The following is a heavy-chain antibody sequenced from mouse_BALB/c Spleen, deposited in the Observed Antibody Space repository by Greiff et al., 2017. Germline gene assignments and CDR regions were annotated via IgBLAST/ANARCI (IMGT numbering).Heavy chain of an antibody. J-gene: IGHJ4*01. CDR3: ARYGYDYAMDY. Sequence: VQLQQFGAELVKPGASVKISCKASGYTFTDYNMDWVKQGHGKSLEWIGDINPNYVSTSYNQKFKGKATLTVDKSSSTAYMELRSLTSEDTAVYYCARYGYDYAMDYWGQGTSVTVSS. CDR2: INPNYVST. D-gene: IGHD1-2*01. CDR1: GYTFTDYN. V-gene: IGHV1-18*01.